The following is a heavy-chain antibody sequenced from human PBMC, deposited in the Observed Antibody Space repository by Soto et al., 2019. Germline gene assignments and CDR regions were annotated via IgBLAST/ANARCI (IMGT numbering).Heavy chain of an antibody. D-gene: IGHD6-13*01. CDR2: ISYDGSNK. CDR3: AKGPGIAAAVTDY. Sequence: ESGGGVVQPGRSLRLSCEASGFTFSSYGMHWVRQAPGKGLEWVAVISYDGSNKYYADSVKGRFTISRDNSKNTLYLQMNSLRAEDTAVYYCAKGPGIAAAVTDYWGQGTLVTVSS. V-gene: IGHV3-30*18. J-gene: IGHJ4*02. CDR1: GFTFSSYG.